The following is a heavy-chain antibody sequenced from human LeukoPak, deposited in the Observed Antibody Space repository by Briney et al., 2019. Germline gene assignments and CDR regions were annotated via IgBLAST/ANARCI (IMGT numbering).Heavy chain of an antibody. Sequence: VTLRETLSLTCTVSGGSISSYYWSWIRQPPGKGLEWIGYIYYSGSTNYNPSLKSRVTISVDTSKNRFSLKLSSVTAADTAVYYCARLYPNYYYYGMDVWGQGTTVTVSS. CDR3: ARLYPNYYYYGMDV. J-gene: IGHJ6*02. V-gene: IGHV4-59*01. CDR2: IYYSGST. CDR1: GGSISSYY.